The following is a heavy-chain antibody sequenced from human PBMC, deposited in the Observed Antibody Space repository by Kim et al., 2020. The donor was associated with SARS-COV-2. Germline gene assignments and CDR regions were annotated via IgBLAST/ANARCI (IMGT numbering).Heavy chain of an antibody. Sequence: PSLKSRVTISVDTSKNQFSLKLSSVTAADTAVYYCARDRKVPGYYYGMDVWGQGTTVTVSS. V-gene: IGHV4-39*07. J-gene: IGHJ6*02. CDR3: ARDRKVPGYYYGMDV.